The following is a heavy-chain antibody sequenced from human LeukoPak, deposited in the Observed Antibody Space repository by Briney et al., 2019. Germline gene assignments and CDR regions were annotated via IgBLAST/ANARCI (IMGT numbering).Heavy chain of an antibody. CDR3: ARSPNYYGSGSYYQFYFDY. J-gene: IGHJ4*02. CDR2: ISWNSGSI. Sequence: GGSLRLSCAASGFTFDDYAMHWVRQAPEKGLEWVSGISWNSGSIGYADSVKGRFTISRDNAKDSLYLQMNSLRDEDTAVYYCARSPNYYGSGSYYQFYFDYWGQGALVTVSS. D-gene: IGHD3-10*01. V-gene: IGHV3-9*01. CDR1: GFTFDDYA.